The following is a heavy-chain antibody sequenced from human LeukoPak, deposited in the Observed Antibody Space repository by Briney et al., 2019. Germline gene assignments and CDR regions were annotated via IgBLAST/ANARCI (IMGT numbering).Heavy chain of an antibody. CDR3: ARYYYGSGSFDY. D-gene: IGHD3-10*01. Sequence: MPSETLSLTCTVSGCSISSGYYWGWIRQPPGKGLEWIGSIYYSGSTSYNPSLKSRVTISVDTSKNQFSLKLSSVTAADTAVYYCARYYYGSGSFDYWGQGTLVTVSS. CDR1: GCSISSGYY. V-gene: IGHV4-38-2*02. J-gene: IGHJ4*02. CDR2: IYYSGST.